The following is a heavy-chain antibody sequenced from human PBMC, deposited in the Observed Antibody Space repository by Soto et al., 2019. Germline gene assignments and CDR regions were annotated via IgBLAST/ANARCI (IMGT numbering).Heavy chain of an antibody. CDR2: ISGSGGST. CDR1: GFTFSSYA. D-gene: IGHD3-22*01. CDR3: AKAHRGRTYYYDSSGKTGFDY. V-gene: IGHV3-23*01. Sequence: GGSLRLSCAASGFTFSSYAMSWVRQAPGKGLEWVSAISGSGGSTYYADSVKGRFTISRDNSKNTLYLQMNSLRAEDTAVYYCAKAHRGRTYYYDSSGKTGFDYWGQGTLVTVSS. J-gene: IGHJ4*02.